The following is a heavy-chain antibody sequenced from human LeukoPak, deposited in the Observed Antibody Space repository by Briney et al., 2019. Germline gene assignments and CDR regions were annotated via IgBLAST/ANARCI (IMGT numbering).Heavy chain of an antibody. CDR3: AREPFWSGYYSNLHFDY. CDR2: VSFDGTEK. V-gene: IGHV3-30*03. J-gene: IGHJ4*02. Sequence: GGSLRLSCAASGFTFTNYGMHWVRQAPGKGLEWVADVSFDGTEKYYADSVKGRFTISRDNAKNSLYLQMNSLRAEDTAVYYCAREPFWSGYYSNLHFDYWGQGTLVTVSS. D-gene: IGHD3-3*01. CDR1: GFTFTNYG.